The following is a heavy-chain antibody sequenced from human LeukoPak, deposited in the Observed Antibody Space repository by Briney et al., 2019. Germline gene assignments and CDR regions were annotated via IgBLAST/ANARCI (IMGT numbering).Heavy chain of an antibody. V-gene: IGHV3-7*01. CDR3: ARYYGSGSPYREYYFDY. D-gene: IGHD3-10*01. CDR2: IKQDGSEK. J-gene: IGHJ4*02. CDR1: GFTFSSYW. Sequence: GGSLRLSCAASGFTFSSYWMSWVRQAPGKGLEWVANIKQDGSEKYYVDSVKGRFTISRDNAKNSLYLQMTSLRAEDTAVYYCARYYGSGSPYREYYFDYWGQGTLVTVSS.